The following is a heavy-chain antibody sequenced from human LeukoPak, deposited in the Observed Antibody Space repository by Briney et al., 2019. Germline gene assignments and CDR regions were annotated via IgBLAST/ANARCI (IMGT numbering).Heavy chain of an antibody. CDR3: ASYYDITGADDAFDI. Sequence: ASVKVSCKASGYTFTSYDINWVRQATGQGLEWMGWMNPNSGNTGYAQKFQGRVTMTRNTSISTAYMELSSLRSEDTAVYYCASYYDITGADDAFDIWGQGTMVTVSS. CDR1: GYTFTSYD. V-gene: IGHV1-8*01. J-gene: IGHJ3*02. CDR2: MNPNSGNT. D-gene: IGHD3-22*01.